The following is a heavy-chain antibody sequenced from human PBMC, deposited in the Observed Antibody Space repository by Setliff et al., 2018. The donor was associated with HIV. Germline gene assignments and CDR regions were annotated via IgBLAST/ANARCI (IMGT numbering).Heavy chain of an antibody. D-gene: IGHD2-8*01. J-gene: IGHJ4*02. CDR1: GGSISSGSYY. Sequence: SETLSLTCTVSGGSISSGSYYWNCIRQPAGKGLEWIGRIYTSGSTNYNPSLKSRVTISVDTSKNQFSLKLSSVTAADTAVYYCAREKNGYFDSWGQGTLVTSPQ. CDR3: AREKNGYFDS. V-gene: IGHV4-61*02. CDR2: IYTSGST.